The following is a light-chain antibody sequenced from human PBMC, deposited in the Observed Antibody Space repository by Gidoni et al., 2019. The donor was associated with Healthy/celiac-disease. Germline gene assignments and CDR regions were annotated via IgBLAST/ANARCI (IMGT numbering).Light chain of an antibody. CDR1: QCVSSSY. CDR3: QQYGSSPT. Sequence: EIVLTQSPGTLSWSPGERATLSCRASQCVSSSYLAWYQQKPGQAPRLLIYGASSSATGIPDRFSGSGSGTDFTLTISRLEPEDFAVYYCQQYGSSPTFGQGTKVEIK. CDR2: GAS. V-gene: IGKV3-20*01. J-gene: IGKJ1*01.